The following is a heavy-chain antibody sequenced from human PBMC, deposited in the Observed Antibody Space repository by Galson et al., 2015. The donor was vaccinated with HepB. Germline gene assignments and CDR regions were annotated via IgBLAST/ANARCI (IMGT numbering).Heavy chain of an antibody. CDR1: GFSFSSYV. D-gene: IGHD5-18*01. CDR3: AKGGYSYGYVDY. CDR2: IGSSDGST. Sequence: SLRLSCAASGFSFSSYVMSWVRQAPGKGLEWVSAIGSSDGSTFYADSVMGRFTISRDNSKNTLYLQMNSLRAEDTAVYYCAKGGYSYGYVDYWGQGTLVTVSS. V-gene: IGHV3-23*01. J-gene: IGHJ4*02.